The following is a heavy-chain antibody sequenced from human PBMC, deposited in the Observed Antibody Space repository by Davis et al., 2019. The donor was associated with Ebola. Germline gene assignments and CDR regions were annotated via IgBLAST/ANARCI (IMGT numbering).Heavy chain of an antibody. V-gene: IGHV4-59*08. D-gene: IGHD6-13*01. CDR2: IYYSGST. J-gene: IGHJ5*02. Sequence: SETLSLTCSVSGAFISSYYWSWIRQPPGKGLEWIGYIYYSGSTNYNPSLKSRVTISVDTSKNQFSLKLSSVTAADTAMYYCARRGTSSWYAGWFDPWGQGTLVTVSS. CDR1: GAFISSYY. CDR3: ARRGTSSWYAGWFDP.